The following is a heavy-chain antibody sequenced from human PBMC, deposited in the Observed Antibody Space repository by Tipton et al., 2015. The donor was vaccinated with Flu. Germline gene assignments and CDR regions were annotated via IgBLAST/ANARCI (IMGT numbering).Heavy chain of an antibody. Sequence: QLVQSGGGVVQPGRSLRLSCAASGFTFSNFAMHWVRQAPGKGLERVAGIWYDGSNKYYADSVKGRFTISRDNSKNTLNLQMNSLRAEDTAVYYCARGYDMLTDVSGYFDYWGQGTLVTVSS. J-gene: IGHJ4*02. V-gene: IGHV3-33*01. CDR2: IWYDGSNK. CDR1: GFTFSNFA. D-gene: IGHD3-9*01. CDR3: ARGYDMLTDVSGYFDY.